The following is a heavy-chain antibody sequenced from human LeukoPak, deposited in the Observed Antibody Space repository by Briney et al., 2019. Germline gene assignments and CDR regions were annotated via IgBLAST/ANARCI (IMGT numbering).Heavy chain of an antibody. CDR3: ARTRAVAGRDHFDY. CDR1: GGSFSGYY. V-gene: IGHV4-34*01. CDR2: INHSGST. D-gene: IGHD6-19*01. J-gene: IGHJ4*02. Sequence: SETLSLTCADYGGSFSGYYWSWIRQPPGKGLEWIGEINHSGSTNYNPSLKSRVTISVDTSKNQFSLKLSSVTAADTAVYYCARTRAVAGRDHFDYWGQGTLVTVSS.